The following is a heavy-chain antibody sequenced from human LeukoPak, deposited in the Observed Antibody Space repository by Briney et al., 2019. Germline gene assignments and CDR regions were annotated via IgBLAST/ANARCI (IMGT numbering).Heavy chain of an antibody. CDR2: IDPRDSST. J-gene: IGHJ3*02. CDR3: ARIWLRAFDI. Sequence: GESLKISCKGSGYSFTSYWISWVRQMPGKGLEWMGKIDPRDSSTTYSPSFQGHVTISADKSINTAYLQWSSLEASDTAMYYCARIWLRAFDIWGQGTMVTVSS. D-gene: IGHD3-16*01. V-gene: IGHV5-10-1*01. CDR1: GYSFTSYW.